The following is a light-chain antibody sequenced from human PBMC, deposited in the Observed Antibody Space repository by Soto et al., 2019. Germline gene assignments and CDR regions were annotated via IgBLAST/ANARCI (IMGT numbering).Light chain of an antibody. CDR1: STDFGGYNY. CDR3: CSYAGRDTLYV. Sequence: QSALTQPRSVSGSPGQSVTISCTGTSTDFGGYNYVSWYQQHPGKVPKLMLYDVSKRPSGVPDRFSGSKSGNTASLTISGLQAEDEADYCCCSYAGRDTLYVFGSGTKVTVL. J-gene: IGLJ1*01. CDR2: DVS. V-gene: IGLV2-11*01.